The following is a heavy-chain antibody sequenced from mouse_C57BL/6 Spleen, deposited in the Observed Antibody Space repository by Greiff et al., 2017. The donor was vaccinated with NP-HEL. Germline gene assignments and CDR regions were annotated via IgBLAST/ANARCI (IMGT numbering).Heavy chain of an antibody. CDR3: AGWGCYGSRYFDD. CDR1: GYTFTSYW. D-gene: IGHD1-1*01. J-gene: IGHJ1*03. Sequence: QVQLQQPGAELVRPGSSVKLSCKASGYTFTSYWMHWVKQRPIQGLEWIGNIDPSDSETHYNQKFKDKAKLTVEQSSSTAYLQLSSLTSEDSAVYYCAGWGCYGSRYFDDWGTGTTVTVSS. V-gene: IGHV1-52*01. CDR2: IDPSDSET.